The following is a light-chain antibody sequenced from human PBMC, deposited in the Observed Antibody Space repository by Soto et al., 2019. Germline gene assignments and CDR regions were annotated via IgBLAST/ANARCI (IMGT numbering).Light chain of an antibody. CDR3: QHYGTTVYT. Sequence: DIVLTQSPGTLSLSPGERATLSCRASQSVGSNYLAWYQQKPGQAPRLLIYAAFSRATGIPDRFSGSGSGTDFTLTITRLEPEHFAVYYCQHYGTTVYTFGQGTKLEIK. CDR1: QSVGSNY. J-gene: IGKJ2*01. V-gene: IGKV3-20*01. CDR2: AAF.